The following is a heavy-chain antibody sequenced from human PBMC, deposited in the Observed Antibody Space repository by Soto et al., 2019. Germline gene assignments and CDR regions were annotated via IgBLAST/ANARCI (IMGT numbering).Heavy chain of an antibody. Sequence: PSETLSLTCTVSGGSISSRSYFWGWIRQPPGKGLEWIGSIYYSGSTYYNPSLKSRVTISVDTSKNQFSLKLSSVTAADTAVYYCPINAGGSGSAPAYYYGMDVWGQGTTVTVSS. CDR3: PINAGGSGSAPAYYYGMDV. J-gene: IGHJ6*02. CDR2: IYYSGST. V-gene: IGHV4-39*01. D-gene: IGHD3-10*01. CDR1: GGSISSRSYF.